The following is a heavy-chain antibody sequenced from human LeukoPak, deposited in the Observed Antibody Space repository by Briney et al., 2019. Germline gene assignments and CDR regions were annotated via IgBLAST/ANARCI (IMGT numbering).Heavy chain of an antibody. J-gene: IGHJ4*02. CDR1: GGTFSSYA. Sequence: ASVKVSCKASGGTFSSYAISWVRQAPGQGLEWMGGIIPIFGTANYAQKFQGRVTITADKSTSTAYMELSSLRSEDTAVYYCARAIVAVAGMAYWGQGTLVTVSS. D-gene: IGHD6-19*01. V-gene: IGHV1-69*06. CDR2: IIPIFGTA. CDR3: ARAIVAVAGMAY.